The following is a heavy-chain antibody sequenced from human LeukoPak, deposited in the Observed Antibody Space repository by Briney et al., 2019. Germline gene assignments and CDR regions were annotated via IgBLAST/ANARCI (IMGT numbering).Heavy chain of an antibody. CDR2: LSVSGGST. Sequence: GGPLRFSCAASGFTFSSYAMSWVRQAPGKGLKWFSSLSVSGGSTYYADSVKGRFTISRDNSKNTLYLQMNSLRAEDTAVYYCAKPVMGAMERSGDAFDIWGQGTMVTVSS. V-gene: IGHV3-23*01. D-gene: IGHD1-1*01. CDR1: GFTFSSYA. J-gene: IGHJ3*02. CDR3: AKPVMGAMERSGDAFDI.